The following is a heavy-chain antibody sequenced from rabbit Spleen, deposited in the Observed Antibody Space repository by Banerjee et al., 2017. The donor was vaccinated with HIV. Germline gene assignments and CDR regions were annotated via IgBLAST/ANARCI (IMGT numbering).Heavy chain of an antibody. V-gene: IGHV1S45*01. CDR2: INTATGKA. Sequence: QEQLEESAGGLVQPGGSLKLSCKASGFTLSSYYMCWVRQAPGKGLEWIACINTATGKAVYANWAKGRFTISSTSSTTVPLQMTSLTAADTATYFCARDLAGVIGWNFNLWGQGTLVTVS. CDR3: ARDLAGVIGWNFNL. J-gene: IGHJ4*01. CDR1: GFTLSSYY. D-gene: IGHD4-1*01.